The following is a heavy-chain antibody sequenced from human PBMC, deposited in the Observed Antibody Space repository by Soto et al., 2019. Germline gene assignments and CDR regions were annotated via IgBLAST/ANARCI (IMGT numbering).Heavy chain of an antibody. CDR1: GGTFSVYY. D-gene: IGHD2-15*01. V-gene: IGHV4-34*01. J-gene: IGHJ5*02. CDR2: INHSGST. CDR3: ARGAPNCSGGSCYSSWFDP. Sequence: SDTLSLTCAVYGGTFSVYYWSWVRQPPGKGLEWIGEINHSGSTNYNPSLKSRVTISVDTSKNQFSLKLSSVTAADTAVYYCARGAPNCSGGSCYSSWFDPCGQGTLVTVSS.